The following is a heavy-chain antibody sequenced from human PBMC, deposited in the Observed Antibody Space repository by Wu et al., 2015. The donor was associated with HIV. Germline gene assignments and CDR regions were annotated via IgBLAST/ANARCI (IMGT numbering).Heavy chain of an antibody. Sequence: QVQLVQSGAEVKKPGSSVKVSCKASGATFGTYGFNWVRQAPGGGLEWMGRITPMFGKPNYAQKFLGRVTITADGSTNTAYMELTSLRSEDTAVYYCARDQQWPSTYYYYYGMDVWGQGTTVTVSS. CDR2: ITPMFGKP. CDR3: ARDQQWPSTYYYYYGMDV. D-gene: IGHD6-19*01. V-gene: IGHV1-69*13. CDR1: GATFGTYG. J-gene: IGHJ6*02.